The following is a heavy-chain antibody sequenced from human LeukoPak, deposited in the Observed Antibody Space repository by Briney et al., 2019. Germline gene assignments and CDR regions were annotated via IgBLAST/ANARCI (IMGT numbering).Heavy chain of an antibody. D-gene: IGHD1-26*01. Sequence: EASVKVSCKASGYTFTSYAISWVRQAPGQGLEWMGWIKPNSGATTYAQKFQGRVTMTRDTSISTAYMQQSRLRSDDTAMYYCARDFSASQFDYWGQGTLVTVSS. CDR2: IKPNSGAT. J-gene: IGHJ4*02. CDR1: GYTFTSYA. V-gene: IGHV1-2*02. CDR3: ARDFSASQFDY.